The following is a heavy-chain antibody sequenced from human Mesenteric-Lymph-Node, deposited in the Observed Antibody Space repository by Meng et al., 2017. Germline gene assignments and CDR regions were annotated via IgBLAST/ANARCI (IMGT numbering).Heavy chain of an antibody. D-gene: IGHD3-10*01. CDR1: GFTFGDYA. CDR3: TRFEPLYYYGSWRSV. V-gene: IGHV3-49*03. J-gene: IGHJ6*02. Sequence: GESLKISCTASGFTFGDYAMSCFRQAPGKGLEWVGFIRSKAYGGTTEYAASVKGRFTISRDDSKSMAYLKMNSLKTEDTAVYYCTRFEPLYYYGSWRSVWGQGTTVTVSS. CDR2: IRSKAYGGTT.